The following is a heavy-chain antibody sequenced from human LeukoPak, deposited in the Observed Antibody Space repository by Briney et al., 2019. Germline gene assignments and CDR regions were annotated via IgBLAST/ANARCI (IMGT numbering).Heavy chain of an antibody. CDR3: ARKRPNYFDY. J-gene: IGHJ4*02. V-gene: IGHV3-21*01. CDR2: IDTSTTYM. CDR1: GFSFSNYG. Sequence: PGGSLRLSCAASGFSFSNYGMQWVRQAPGKGLEWVSSIDTSTTYMTYADSVKGRFTISRDNARNSLYLQMNSLRAEDTALYYCARKRPNYFDYWGQGTLVTVSS.